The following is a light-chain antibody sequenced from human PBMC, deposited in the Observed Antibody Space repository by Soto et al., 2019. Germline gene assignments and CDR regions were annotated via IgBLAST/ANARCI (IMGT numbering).Light chain of an antibody. CDR3: QQYASSPIP. CDR2: GAS. CDR1: QSVFSS. Sequence: EIVVPRCRRILSVSPGDRATRSCRASQSVFSSLAWYQQKPGQAPRLLIYGASSRATGIPARFSGSGSGTDFTLTISRLEPEDFAVYYCQQYASSPIPFGQGTRLDIK. V-gene: IGKV3-20*01. J-gene: IGKJ5*01.